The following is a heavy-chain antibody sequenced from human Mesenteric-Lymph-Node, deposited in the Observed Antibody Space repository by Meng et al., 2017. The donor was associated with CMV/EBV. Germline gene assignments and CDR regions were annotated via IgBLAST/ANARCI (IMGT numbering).Heavy chain of an antibody. Sequence: SETLSLTCTVSGGSISSYYWSWIRQPPGKGLEWIGYIYYSGSTNYNASLKSRVTISVDTSKNQFSLKLSFVTAADTAVYYCARFHRKGVRDGYYYYGMDVWGQGTTVTVSS. CDR2: IYYSGST. CDR1: GGSISSYY. D-gene: IGHD3-10*01. V-gene: IGHV4-59*12. J-gene: IGHJ6*02. CDR3: ARFHRKGVRDGYYYYGMDV.